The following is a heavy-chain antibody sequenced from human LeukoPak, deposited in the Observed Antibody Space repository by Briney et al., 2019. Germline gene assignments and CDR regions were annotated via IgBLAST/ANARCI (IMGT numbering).Heavy chain of an antibody. J-gene: IGHJ4*02. D-gene: IGHD1-26*01. Sequence: GGSLRLSCAASGFTFANYAMNWFRHSPGKGLEWLSYISSTYDIYYADSVKGRFTISRDNAKESLYLQMSSLRAEDTAVYYCARDDKWAFDYWGQGTLVTVSS. CDR3: ARDDKWAFDY. CDR2: ISSTYDI. V-gene: IGHV3-69-1*02. CDR1: GFTFANYA.